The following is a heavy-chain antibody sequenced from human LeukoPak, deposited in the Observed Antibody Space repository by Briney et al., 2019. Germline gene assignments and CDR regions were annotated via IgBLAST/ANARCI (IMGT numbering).Heavy chain of an antibody. CDR2: ISSGGNTI. Sequence: GGSLRLSCAASGFTFSSYEMNWVRQAPGKGLEWVSYISSGGNTIYYADSVKGRFTISRDNAKNSLYLQMNSLRAEDTAVYYCAREGTAMVSFDYWGQGTLATVSS. V-gene: IGHV3-48*03. CDR1: GFTFSSYE. D-gene: IGHD5-18*01. CDR3: AREGTAMVSFDY. J-gene: IGHJ4*02.